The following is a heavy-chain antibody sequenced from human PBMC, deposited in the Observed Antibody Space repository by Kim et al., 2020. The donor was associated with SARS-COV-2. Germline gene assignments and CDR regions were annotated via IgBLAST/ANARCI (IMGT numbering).Heavy chain of an antibody. J-gene: IGHJ6*02. CDR2: FDPEDGET. V-gene: IGHV1-24*01. D-gene: IGHD6-19*01. CDR3: ATDLDTVIAVAANLSGYYYYGMDV. Sequence: ASVKVSCKVSGYTLTELSMHWVRQAPGKGLEWMGGFDPEDGETIYAQKFQGRVTMTEDTSTDTAYMELSSLRSEDTAVYYCATDLDTVIAVAANLSGYYYYGMDVWGQGTTVTVSS. CDR1: GYTLTELS.